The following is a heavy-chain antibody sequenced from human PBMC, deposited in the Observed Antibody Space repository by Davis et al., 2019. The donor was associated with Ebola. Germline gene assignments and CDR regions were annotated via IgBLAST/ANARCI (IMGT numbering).Heavy chain of an antibody. Sequence: GESLKISCAASGFSLSSNYMTWVRQAPGKGLEWVSIIYSDGSTSYGDSVKGRFTISRDNSKNTLFLQMNSLRAEDTAVYFCARGPYSKGTYYNDYWGQGTLVTVSS. D-gene: IGHD3-22*01. CDR2: IYSDGST. CDR1: GFSLSSNY. CDR3: ARGPYSKGTYYNDY. V-gene: IGHV3-53*01. J-gene: IGHJ4*02.